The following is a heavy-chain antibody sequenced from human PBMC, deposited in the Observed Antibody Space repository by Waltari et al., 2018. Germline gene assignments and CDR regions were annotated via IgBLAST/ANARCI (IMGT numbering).Heavy chain of an antibody. Sequence: VQLVESGGGLVQPGGSLRLSCVVLGFPFSSYSMNWVRQAPGKGLEWIGSIYHSGSTYYNPSLKSRVTISVDTSKNQFSLKLSSVTAADTAVYYCASTSSIAARHAFDIWGQGTMVTVSS. D-gene: IGHD6-6*01. J-gene: IGHJ3*02. V-gene: IGHV4-38-2*01. CDR2: IYHSGST. CDR1: GFPFSSYS. CDR3: ASTSSIAARHAFDI.